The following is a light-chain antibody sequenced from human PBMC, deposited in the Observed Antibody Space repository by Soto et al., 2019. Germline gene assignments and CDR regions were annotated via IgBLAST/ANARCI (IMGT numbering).Light chain of an antibody. J-gene: IGLJ1*01. CDR2: RNN. CDR3: AAWDDSLGGFYV. CDR1: SSNIGSNY. V-gene: IGLV1-47*01. Sequence: QSVLTQPPSASGTRGQRVTISCSGSSSNIGSNYVYWYQQLPGTAPTNLLYRNNQRPSGVPDRLSGSKSGTSASLVISGLRSEDEAEYYCAAWDDSLGGFYVFGTGTKVTVL.